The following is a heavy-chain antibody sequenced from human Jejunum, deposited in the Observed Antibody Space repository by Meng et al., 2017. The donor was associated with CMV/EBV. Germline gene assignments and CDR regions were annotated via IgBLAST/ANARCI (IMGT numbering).Heavy chain of an antibody. D-gene: IGHD3-10*01. J-gene: IGHJ4*02. CDR1: GFTFSSYT. CDR3: ARDGRWYGENYFDY. CDR2: SSGDGTFM. Sequence: GFTFSSYTLNWVRQVPGKGLEWVSSSSGDGTFMDYADSVKGRFTISRDNAKDSLYLQLNSLAAEDTAVYYCARDGRWYGENYFDYWGQGTRVTVSS. V-gene: IGHV3-21*06.